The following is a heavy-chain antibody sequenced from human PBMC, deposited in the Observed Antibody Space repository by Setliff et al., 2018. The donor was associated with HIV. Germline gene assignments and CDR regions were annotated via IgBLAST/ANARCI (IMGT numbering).Heavy chain of an antibody. Sequence: ASVKVSCKASGYTFTSYGISWVRQAPGQGLEWVGWISTYNGNTNYAQKLQGRVTMTTDTSTSTAYMEMRGLTYDDTAVYYCARASGGNSVENGLDIWGQGTMVTVSS. D-gene: IGHD1-26*01. V-gene: IGHV1-18*01. CDR3: ARASGGNSVENGLDI. CDR2: ISTYNGNT. J-gene: IGHJ3*02. CDR1: GYTFTSYG.